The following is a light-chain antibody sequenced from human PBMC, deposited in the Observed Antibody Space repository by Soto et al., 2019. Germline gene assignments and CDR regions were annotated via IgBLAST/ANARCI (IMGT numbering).Light chain of an antibody. CDR1: QTISSW. J-gene: IGKJ1*01. CDR3: QQFAISTT. Sequence: DIQMTQSPSTLSGSVGDRVTITCRASQTISSWLAWYQQKPGKAPKLLIYKASTLKSGVPSRFSGSGSGTDFTLTISSLQPEDFATYYCQQFAISTTFGQGTKVDIK. CDR2: KAS. V-gene: IGKV1-5*03.